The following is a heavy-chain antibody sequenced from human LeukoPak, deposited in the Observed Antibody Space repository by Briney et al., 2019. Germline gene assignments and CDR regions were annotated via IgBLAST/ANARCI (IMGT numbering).Heavy chain of an antibody. CDR1: GYTLTELS. J-gene: IGHJ4*02. CDR2: FDPKDGAT. Sequence: ASVKVSCKIFGYTLTELSMHWIRQAPGKGLEWMGGFDPKDGATVYARKFQGRLTMTEDTSTATAYMELSSLTSEDTAVYFCYDSTYWGQGTLVTVSS. V-gene: IGHV1-24*01. CDR3: YDSTY. D-gene: IGHD3-22*01.